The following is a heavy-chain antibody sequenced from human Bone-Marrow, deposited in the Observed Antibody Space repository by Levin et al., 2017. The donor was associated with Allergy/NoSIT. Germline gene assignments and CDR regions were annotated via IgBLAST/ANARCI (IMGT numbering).Heavy chain of an antibody. CDR3: ARDLGGVAAAGTWDYYYSGLDV. CDR1: GFMFTNYG. V-gene: IGHV3-33*01. D-gene: IGHD6-13*01. J-gene: IGHJ6*02. Sequence: SCAASGFMFTNYGIHWVRQAPGKGLEWVAVIWYDGTNKFYADSVKGRFTISRDNSKNRLYLQMNSLRAEDTAVYYCARDLGGVAAAGTWDYYYSGLDVWGQGTTVTVSS. CDR2: IWYDGTNK.